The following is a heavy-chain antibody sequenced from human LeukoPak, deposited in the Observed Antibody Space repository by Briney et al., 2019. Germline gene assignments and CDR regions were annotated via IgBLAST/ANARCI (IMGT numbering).Heavy chain of an antibody. J-gene: IGHJ6*02. Sequence: GGSLRLSCAASGFSLSDFWMTWARHTPEKGLEWVANINHGGSEKYYVDSVKGRFTISRDNAKNSLYLQMNSLGAEDTAVYYCARGHHEMLIWGQGTTVTVSS. CDR2: INHGGSEK. CDR1: GFSLSDFW. CDR3: ARGHHEMLI. V-gene: IGHV3-7*01. D-gene: IGHD5-24*01.